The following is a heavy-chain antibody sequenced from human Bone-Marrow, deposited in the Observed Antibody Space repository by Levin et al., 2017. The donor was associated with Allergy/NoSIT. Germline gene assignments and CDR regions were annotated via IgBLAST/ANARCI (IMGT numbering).Heavy chain of an antibody. CDR2: IDTAGDT. V-gene: IGHV3-13*01. CDR1: EFTFSSYD. CDR3: ARGHRGSFDY. Sequence: QPGGSLRLSCAASEFTFSSYDMHWVRQATGKGLEWVSTIDTAGDTYYPGSVKGRFTISRENAKNSLYLQMNSLRVGDTAVYYCARGHRGSFDYWGQGTLVTVSS. D-gene: IGHD3-16*01. J-gene: IGHJ4*02.